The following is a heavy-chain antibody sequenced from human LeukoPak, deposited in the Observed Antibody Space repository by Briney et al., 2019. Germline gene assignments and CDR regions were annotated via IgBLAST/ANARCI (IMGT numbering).Heavy chain of an antibody. V-gene: IGHV3-21*05. CDR3: ATNPEGYFDY. J-gene: IGHJ4*02. Sequence: GGSLRLSCAASGFNYSSYTMNWVRQAPGMGLEWLSYISASGSLTYQADSVRGRFTVSRDTAKNSLYLQMNSLRAEDTAVYYCATNPEGYFDYWGQGTLVTVSS. D-gene: IGHD1-1*01. CDR1: GFNYSSYT. CDR2: ISASGSLT.